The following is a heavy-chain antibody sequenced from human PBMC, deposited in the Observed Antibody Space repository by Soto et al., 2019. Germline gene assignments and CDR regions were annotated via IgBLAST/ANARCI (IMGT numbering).Heavy chain of an antibody. CDR3: ARYVPPDFDY. J-gene: IGHJ4*02. D-gene: IGHD2-2*01. Sequence: QVQLQESGPGLVKPSQALSLTCTVSGGSISSGDPYWRWIRQHPGKGLEWIGYIYYSGSTYYNPSLKSRVTISLDTSKNQFSLNLTSVTAADTAVYYCARYVPPDFDYWGQGTLVTVSS. CDR1: GGSISSGDPY. CDR2: IYYSGST. V-gene: IGHV4-31*03.